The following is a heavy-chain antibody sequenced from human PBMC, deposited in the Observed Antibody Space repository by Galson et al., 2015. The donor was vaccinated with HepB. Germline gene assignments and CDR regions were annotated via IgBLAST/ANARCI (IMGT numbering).Heavy chain of an antibody. D-gene: IGHD3-10*01. J-gene: IGHJ6*02. Sequence: SLRLSCAASGFTFSSQDMHWVRQTTGRGLEWVSGIGTIGDTFYSTSVWGRFPISRENAKNSLYLQMNSLRDDDTAVYYCARGHPVVRGVISDMDVWGQGTTVTVSS. V-gene: IGHV3-13*01. CDR1: GFTFSSQD. CDR3: ARGHPVVRGVISDMDV. CDR2: IGTIGDT.